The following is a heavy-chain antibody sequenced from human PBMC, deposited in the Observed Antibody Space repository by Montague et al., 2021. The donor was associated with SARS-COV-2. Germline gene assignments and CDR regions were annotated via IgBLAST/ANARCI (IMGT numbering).Heavy chain of an antibody. D-gene: IGHD2-15*01. CDR3: ARETRAYCSGGRCPHGWFDP. J-gene: IGHJ5*02. Sequence: SETLSLTCTVSGGSISSSSYYWDWVRQPPGKGLEWIGSIYYSGSTYYNPSLKSRVTISVDTSKNQFSLKLSSVTAADTAVYYCARETRAYCSGGRCPHGWFDPWGQGTLVTVSS. V-gene: IGHV4-39*07. CDR2: IYYSGST. CDR1: GGSISSSSYY.